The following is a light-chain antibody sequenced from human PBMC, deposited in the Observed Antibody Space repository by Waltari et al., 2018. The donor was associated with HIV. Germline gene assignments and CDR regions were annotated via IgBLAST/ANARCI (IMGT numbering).Light chain of an antibody. CDR1: QSVSSN. CDR2: GAS. CDR3: QQYNDWPFT. V-gene: IGKV3-15*01. Sequence: EVVMTQSPATLSVSPGERATLSCRASQSVSSNLAWYQQKPGQAPRLLIYGASTRATGIPARFSGSGSGTEFTPTISSLQSEDFAVYSCQQYNDWPFTFGPGTKVDMK. J-gene: IGKJ3*01.